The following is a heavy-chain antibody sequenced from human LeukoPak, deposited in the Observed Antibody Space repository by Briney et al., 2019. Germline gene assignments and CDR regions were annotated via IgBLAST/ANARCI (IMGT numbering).Heavy chain of an antibody. CDR3: ARDAHGSGSYYTYGMDV. V-gene: IGHV5-51*01. Sequence: GESLKITCKGSGYSFTSYWIGWVRQMPGKGLEWMGIIYPGDSDTRYSPSFQGQVTISADKSISTAYLQWSSLKASDTAMYYCARDAHGSGSYYTYGMDVWGKGTTVTVSS. D-gene: IGHD3-10*01. J-gene: IGHJ6*04. CDR2: IYPGDSDT. CDR1: GYSFTSYW.